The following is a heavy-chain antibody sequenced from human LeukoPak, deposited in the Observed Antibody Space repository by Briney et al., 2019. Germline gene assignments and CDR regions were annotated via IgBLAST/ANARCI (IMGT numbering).Heavy chain of an antibody. Sequence: GGSLRLSCAASGFSFSGYWVHWVRQVPGKGLVWVSQINSDGSSTSYADFVKGRFTISRDNAKNTLYLQMNSLRVEDTAVYYCAKIAGTYSPDYWGQGTLVTVSS. J-gene: IGHJ4*02. V-gene: IGHV3-74*01. D-gene: IGHD1-26*01. CDR1: GFSFSGYW. CDR3: AKIAGTYSPDY. CDR2: INSDGSST.